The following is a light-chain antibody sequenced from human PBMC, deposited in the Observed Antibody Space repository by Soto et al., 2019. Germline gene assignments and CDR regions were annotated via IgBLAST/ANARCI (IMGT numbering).Light chain of an antibody. CDR1: SSDVGSYNL. Sequence: QPVLTQPASVSGSPGQSITISCTGTSSDVGSYNLVSWYQQHPGKAPKLMIYEGSKRPSGVPDRFSGSKSGTSASLAISGLRSEDEAEYYCAAWDDTVRNYVFGTGTKLTVL. CDR3: AAWDDTVRNYV. CDR2: EGS. V-gene: IGLV2-14*02. J-gene: IGLJ1*01.